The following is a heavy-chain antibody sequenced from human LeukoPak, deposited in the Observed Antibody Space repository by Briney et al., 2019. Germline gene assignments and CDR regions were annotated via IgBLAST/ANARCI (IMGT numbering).Heavy chain of an antibody. D-gene: IGHD2-2*01. V-gene: IGHV3-15*01. CDR2: IKSKTDGGTT. Sequence: PGGSLRLSCAASGFTFSNAWMSWVRQAPGKGLEWVGRIKSKTDGGTTDYAAPVKGRFTISRDDSNNTLYLQMNSLKTEDTAVYYCTTGQLSARRYYYYMDVWGKGTTVTVSS. CDR1: GFTFSNAW. J-gene: IGHJ6*03. CDR3: TTGQLSARRYYYYMDV.